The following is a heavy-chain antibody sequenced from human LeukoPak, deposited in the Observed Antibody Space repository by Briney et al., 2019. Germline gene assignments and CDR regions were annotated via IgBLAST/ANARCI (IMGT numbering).Heavy chain of an antibody. J-gene: IGHJ3*02. CDR2: IKQDGSEK. Sequence: GGSLRLSCAASGFTFSSYSMNWVRQAPGKGLEWVANIKQDGSEKYYVDSVKGRFTISRENAENSLYLQMNNLRAEDTAVYYCARDRSGWHYLGAFDIRGQGTMVTVSS. V-gene: IGHV3-7*01. D-gene: IGHD6-19*01. CDR3: ARDRSGWHYLGAFDI. CDR1: GFTFSSYS.